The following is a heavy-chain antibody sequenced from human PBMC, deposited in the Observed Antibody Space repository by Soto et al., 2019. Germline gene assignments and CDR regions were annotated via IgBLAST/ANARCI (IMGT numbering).Heavy chain of an antibody. Sequence: EVQLLESGGGLARPVGSLRLSCVASGFIFSDYGMTWVRQAPGKGLEWVATISASGGNIEYTDSLKGRFTISRDNSKNTVYLQLNGLTAGDTAIYYCAKVAGGLGYFDLWGRGTLVTVSS. J-gene: IGHJ2*01. CDR1: GFIFSDYG. D-gene: IGHD3-16*01. CDR2: ISASGGNI. CDR3: AKVAGGLGYFDL. V-gene: IGHV3-23*01.